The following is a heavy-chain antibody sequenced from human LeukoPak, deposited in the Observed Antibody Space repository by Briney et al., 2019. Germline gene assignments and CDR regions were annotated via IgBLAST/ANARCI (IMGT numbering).Heavy chain of an antibody. J-gene: IGHJ4*02. CDR3: ARVPHSVEGSMKAVFIHYFDY. Sequence: PSETLSLTCTVSGGSISTSNYYWGWIRQPPGKGLEWIGGIDHSGNTHYNPSLKNRVTISVDTSKNEFSLKLSSVTATDTAVYYCARVPHSVEGSMKAVFIHYFDYWGQGSLVTVSS. CDR1: GGSISTSNYY. D-gene: IGHD3-22*01. V-gene: IGHV4-39*07. CDR2: IDHSGNT.